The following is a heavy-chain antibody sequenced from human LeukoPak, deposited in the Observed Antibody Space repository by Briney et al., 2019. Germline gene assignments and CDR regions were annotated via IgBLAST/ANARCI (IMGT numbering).Heavy chain of an antibody. J-gene: IGHJ6*02. CDR3: ARDGTEDVRRSSQFYVKYNYNGMDV. CDR1: GYTFASYG. Sequence: ASAKVSCKASGYTFASYGISWVRLAPGQGLEWIGWISAYNGNTNYAQKFQDRVTLTTDTSATTVYMELTSLRSDDTAIYYCARDGTEDVRRSSQFYVKYNYNGMDVWGQGTMVTVSS. CDR2: ISAYNGNT. D-gene: IGHD1-1*01. V-gene: IGHV1-18*01.